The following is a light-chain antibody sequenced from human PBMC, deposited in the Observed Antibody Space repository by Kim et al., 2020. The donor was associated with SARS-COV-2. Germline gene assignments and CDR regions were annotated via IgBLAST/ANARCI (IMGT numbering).Light chain of an antibody. CDR1: GSDVGAYNY. CDR3: SSYGGTNNFAI. J-gene: IGLJ2*01. Sequence: QSALTQPPSASGSPGQSVTISCTGTGSDVGAYNYVSWYQQHPGKAPKLIIYGVTKRPSGITDRFSGSKSGNTASLTVSGLQAEDDGDYFCSSYGGTNNFAIFGGGTQLTVL. CDR2: GVT. V-gene: IGLV2-8*01.